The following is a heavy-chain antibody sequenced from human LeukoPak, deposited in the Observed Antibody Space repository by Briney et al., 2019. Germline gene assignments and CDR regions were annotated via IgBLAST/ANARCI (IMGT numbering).Heavy chain of an antibody. D-gene: IGHD3-10*02. CDR3: AELGITMIGGV. CDR1: GFTFSSYS. J-gene: IGHJ6*04. CDR2: I. Sequence: GGSLRLSCAASGFTFSSYSMNWVRQAPGKGLGWVPYIDSVKGRFTISRDNAKNSLYLQMNSLRAEDTAVYYCAELGITMIGGVWGKGTTVTISS. V-gene: IGHV3-48*04.